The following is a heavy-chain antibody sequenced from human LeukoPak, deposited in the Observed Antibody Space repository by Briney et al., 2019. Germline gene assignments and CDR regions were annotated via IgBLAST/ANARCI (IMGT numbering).Heavy chain of an antibody. J-gene: IGHJ4*02. V-gene: IGHV4-39*01. CDR1: GGSISSSSYY. Sequence: PSETLSLTCTVSGGSISSSSYYWGWIRQPPGKGLEWIVSIYYSGSTYYNPSLKSRVTLSVDTSKNQFSLKLSSVAPADTAVYFCAARIIRGEGDYWGQGTLVTVSS. CDR2: IYYSGST. D-gene: IGHD3-16*01. CDR3: AARIIRGEGDY.